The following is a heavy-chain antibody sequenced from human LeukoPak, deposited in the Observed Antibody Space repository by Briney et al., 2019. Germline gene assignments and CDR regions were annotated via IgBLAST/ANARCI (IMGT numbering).Heavy chain of an antibody. V-gene: IGHV1-3*01. CDR3: ARVTMVRGVIIFDY. CDR1: GYTFTIYA. CDR2: INAGNGNT. J-gene: IGHJ4*02. Sequence: GASVKVSCKASGYTFTIYAMHWVRQAPGQRLEWMGWINAGNGNTKYSQKFQGRVTITRDTSASTAYMELSSLRSEDTAVYYCARVTMVRGVIIFDYWGQGTLVTVSS. D-gene: IGHD3-10*01.